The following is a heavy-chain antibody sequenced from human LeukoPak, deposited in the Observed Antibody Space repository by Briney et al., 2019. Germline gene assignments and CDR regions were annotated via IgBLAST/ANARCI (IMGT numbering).Heavy chain of an antibody. J-gene: IGHJ5*02. V-gene: IGHV1-18*01. Sequence: ASVKVSCKASGYTFTSYGISWVRQAPGQGLEWMGWISAYNGNTNYAQKLQGRVTMTTDTSTSTAYMELRSLRSDDTAVYYCARDAPSPDYDFWSGHNWFDPWGQGTLVTVSP. CDR2: ISAYNGNT. CDR1: GYTFTSYG. D-gene: IGHD3-3*01. CDR3: ARDAPSPDYDFWSGHNWFDP.